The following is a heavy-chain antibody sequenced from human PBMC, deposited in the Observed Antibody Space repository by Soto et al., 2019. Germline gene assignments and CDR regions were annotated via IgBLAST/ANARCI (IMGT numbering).Heavy chain of an antibody. D-gene: IGHD1-1*01. CDR3: AGAVVNIETTGGTDH. CDR2: ISPYSGKT. J-gene: IGHJ4*02. CDR1: GYTFTSYG. V-gene: IGHV1-18*01. Sequence: QVQLVQSGVEVKKPGDSVKVSCKAAGYTFTSYGISWVRQAPGQGLEWMGWISPYSGKTSYTQKFQDRVTMTTDTATTTAYMELRNLSSDDTPMYHCAGAVVNIETTGGTDHWGQGTQVTVSS.